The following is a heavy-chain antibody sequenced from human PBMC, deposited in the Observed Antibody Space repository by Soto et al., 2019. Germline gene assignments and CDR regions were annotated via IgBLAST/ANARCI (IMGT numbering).Heavy chain of an antibody. CDR3: ARGIVVVPAAIPDWFDP. CDR1: GCTFSSYA. CDR2: IIPIFGTA. Sequence: SVKVSCKASGCTFSSYAISWVRQAPGQGLEWMGGIIPIFGTANYAQKFQGRVTITADESTSTAYMELSSLRSEDTAVYYCARGIVVVPAAIPDWFDPWGQGTLVTVSS. J-gene: IGHJ5*02. V-gene: IGHV1-69*13. D-gene: IGHD2-2*02.